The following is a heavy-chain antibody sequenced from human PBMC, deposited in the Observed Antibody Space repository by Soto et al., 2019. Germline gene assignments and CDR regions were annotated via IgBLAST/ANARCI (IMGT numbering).Heavy chain of an antibody. CDR1: GGSISSGYYY. D-gene: IGHD6-13*01. Sequence: KSSEILSLTCSVSGGSISSGYYYWSWIRQPPGKGLEWIGNIYYSGNTYYNPSLKSRLIISIDTSKNQFSLKLSSVTAADTAVYYCARGHPPGSSRPNYGMDVWGQGTTVTVSS. J-gene: IGHJ6*02. V-gene: IGHV4-30-4*01. CDR2: IYYSGNT. CDR3: ARGHPPGSSRPNYGMDV.